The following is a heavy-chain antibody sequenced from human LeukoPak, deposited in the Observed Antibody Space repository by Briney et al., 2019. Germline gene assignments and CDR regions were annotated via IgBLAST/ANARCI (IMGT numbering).Heavy chain of an antibody. D-gene: IGHD3/OR15-3a*01. CDR2: ISCSGGST. J-gene: IGHJ4*02. CDR3: AKDSDFWTGNKIDY. Sequence: GGSLRLSCAASGFTFSNYAMIWVRQAPGKGLEGVSSISCSGGSTYYADAVKGRFTISRDNAKHTLYLKRNTLRAEDTAVYYCAKDSDFWTGNKIDYWGQGTLVTVPS. V-gene: IGHV3-23*01. CDR1: GFTFSNYA.